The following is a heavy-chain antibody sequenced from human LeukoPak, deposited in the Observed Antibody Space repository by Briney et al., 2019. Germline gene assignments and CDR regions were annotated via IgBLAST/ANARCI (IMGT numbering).Heavy chain of an antibody. J-gene: IGHJ4*02. V-gene: IGHV3-11*01. CDR3: ARRAGAYSHPYDY. Sequence: GGSLRLSCAASGFTFSDYYMSWIRQAPGKGLEWVSYISSSGNTTYYADSVKGRFTTSRDNAKNSLYLQMNSLRAEDPAVYYCARRAGAYSHPYDYWGQGTLVTVSS. CDR1: GFTFSDYY. CDR2: ISSSGNTT. D-gene: IGHD4/OR15-4a*01.